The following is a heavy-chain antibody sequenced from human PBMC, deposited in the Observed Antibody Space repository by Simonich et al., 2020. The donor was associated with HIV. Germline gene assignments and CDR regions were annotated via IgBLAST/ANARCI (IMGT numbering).Heavy chain of an antibody. V-gene: IGHV1-69*13. CDR1: GGTFNSFA. CDR2: NIPIFGTA. Sequence: QVQLVQSGAEVKKPGSSVKVSCKASGGTFNSFAISWVRQDPGLGLEWVGGNIPIFGTANYAQMFQGRVTITADESTSTAYMELSILRSEDTGIYYCARKGGGRGVYYFDYWGQGTLVTVSS. J-gene: IGHJ4*02. D-gene: IGHD3-10*01. CDR3: ARKGGGRGVYYFDY.